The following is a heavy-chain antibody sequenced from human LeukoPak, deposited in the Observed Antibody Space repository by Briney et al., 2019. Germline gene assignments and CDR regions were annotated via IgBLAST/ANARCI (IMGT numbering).Heavy chain of an antibody. J-gene: IGHJ3*02. V-gene: IGHV4-30-2*01. CDR1: GGSISSGGYS. CDR3: ARVSGTLFDAFDI. D-gene: IGHD6-25*01. CDR2: IYHSGST. Sequence: NPSETLSLTCAVSGGSISSGGYSWSWIRQPPGKGLEWIGYIYHSGSTYYNPSLKSRVTISVDRSKNQFSLKLSSVTAADTAVYYCARVSGTLFDAFDIWGQGTMVTVSS.